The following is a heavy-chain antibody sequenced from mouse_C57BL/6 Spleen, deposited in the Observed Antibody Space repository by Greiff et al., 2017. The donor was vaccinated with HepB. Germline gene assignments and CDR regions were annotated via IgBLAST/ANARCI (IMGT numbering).Heavy chain of an antibody. Sequence: VQLKESGGGLVKPGGSLKLSCAASGFTFSDYGMHWVRQAPEKGLEWVAYISSGSSTIYYADTVKGRFTISRDNAKNTLFLQMTSLRSEDTAMYYCARKDYDAGYYFDYWGQGTTLTVSS. CDR2: ISSGSSTI. J-gene: IGHJ2*01. CDR3: ARKDYDAGYYFDY. V-gene: IGHV5-17*01. CDR1: GFTFSDYG. D-gene: IGHD2-4*01.